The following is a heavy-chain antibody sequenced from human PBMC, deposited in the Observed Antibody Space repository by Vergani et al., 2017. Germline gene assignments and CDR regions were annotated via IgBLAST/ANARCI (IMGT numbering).Heavy chain of an antibody. J-gene: IGHJ4*02. CDR2: IPTSGST. D-gene: IGHD2-15*01. CDR3: ARGSCLGGSCYKPLFDY. CDR1: GGSINSHNYY. Sequence: QVQLQESGPGLVKPSQTLSLTCTVSGGSINSHNYYWSWIRQPAGKGLEWIGRIPTSGSTNYNPSLKSRVTMSEDTSKNQFSLNLPSVTAADTAVYFCARGSCLGGSCYKPLFDYWGQGILVTVSS. V-gene: IGHV4-61*02.